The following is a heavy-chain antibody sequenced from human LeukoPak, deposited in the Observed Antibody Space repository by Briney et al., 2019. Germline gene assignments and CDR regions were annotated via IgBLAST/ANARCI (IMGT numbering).Heavy chain of an antibody. CDR2: IYYSGST. CDR1: GGSISSGGYY. D-gene: IGHD5-12*01. V-gene: IGHV4-31*03. CDR3: ARAGARYPYSGYLGDYYYYYMDV. Sequence: SETLSLTCTVSGGSISSGGYYWSWIRQHPGKGLEWIGYIYYSGSTYYNPSLKSRVTISVDTSKNQFSLKLSSVTAADTAVYYCARAGARYPYSGYLGDYYYYYMDVWGKGTTVTVSS. J-gene: IGHJ6*03.